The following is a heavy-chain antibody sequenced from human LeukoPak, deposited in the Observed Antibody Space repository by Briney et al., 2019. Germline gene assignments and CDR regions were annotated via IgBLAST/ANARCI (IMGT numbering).Heavy chain of an antibody. V-gene: IGHV4-61*02. CDR3: ARTEYYYDSSGYYGGPAALDY. CDR1: GGSISSGSYY. Sequence: SETLSLTCTVSGGSISSGSYYWSWIRQLAGKGLEWIGRIYTSGSTNYNPSLKSRVTISVDTSKNQFSLKLSSVTAADTAVYYCARTEYYYDSSGYYGGPAALDYWGQGTLVTVSS. CDR2: IYTSGST. D-gene: IGHD3-22*01. J-gene: IGHJ4*02.